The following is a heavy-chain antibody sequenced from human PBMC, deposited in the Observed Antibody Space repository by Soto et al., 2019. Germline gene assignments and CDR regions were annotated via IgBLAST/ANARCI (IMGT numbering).Heavy chain of an antibody. CDR3: ARDGMVRGVIVSYYYYGMDV. V-gene: IGHV1-69*04. D-gene: IGHD3-10*01. CDR1: GRTFSSYK. Sequence: GGSLKVSCKGSGRTFSSYKINRVRQAPGQGLEWMGRNIPILGIENYAQKFQGRVTITADKSTSTAYMELSSLRSEDTAVYYCARDGMVRGVIVSYYYYGMDVWGQGTTVTVSS. CDR2: NIPILGIE. J-gene: IGHJ6*02.